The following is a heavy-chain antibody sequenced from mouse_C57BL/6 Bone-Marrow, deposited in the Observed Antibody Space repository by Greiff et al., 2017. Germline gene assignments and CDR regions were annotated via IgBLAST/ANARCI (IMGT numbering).Heavy chain of an antibody. Sequence: QVTLKVPGPGILQPSQTLSLTCSFSGFSLSTFGMGVVWIRQPSGLGLEWLAHIWWDDAKNYHPALKSQITISKDTSKNRVFIKSSKWDTADTATYYCSYYGSREAYWGQGTLVTVSA. V-gene: IGHV8-8*01. CDR1: GFSLSTFGMG. CDR3: SYYGSREAY. CDR2: IWWDDAK. J-gene: IGHJ3*01. D-gene: IGHD1-1*01.